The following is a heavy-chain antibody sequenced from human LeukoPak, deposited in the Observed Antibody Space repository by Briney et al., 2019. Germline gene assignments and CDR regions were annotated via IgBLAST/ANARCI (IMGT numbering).Heavy chain of an antibody. CDR1: GGSFSGYY. D-gene: IGHD6-19*01. V-gene: IGHV4-34*01. CDR3: ARCNPPFRQWLARRAFDI. J-gene: IGHJ3*02. CDR2: INQSGST. Sequence: SETLSLTCAVYGGSFSGYYWSWIRQPPGKGQEWIGEINQSGSTNYNPSLKSRVTISVDTSKNQFSLKLSSVTAADTAVYYCARCNPPFRQWLARRAFDIWGQGTMVTVSS.